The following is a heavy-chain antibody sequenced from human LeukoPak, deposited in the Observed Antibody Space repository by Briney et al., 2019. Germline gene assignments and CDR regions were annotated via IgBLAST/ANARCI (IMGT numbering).Heavy chain of an antibody. CDR3: AIFTDHYFDY. Sequence: SETLSLTCTVSDGSISSYYWSWIRQPPGKGLEWIGYIYYSGNTNSNPSLKSRVTISVDTSKNQFSLKLSSVTAADTAVYYCAIFTDHYFDYWGQGTLVTVSS. J-gene: IGHJ4*02. CDR1: DGSISSYY. CDR2: IYYSGNT. D-gene: IGHD2-8*02. V-gene: IGHV4-59*01.